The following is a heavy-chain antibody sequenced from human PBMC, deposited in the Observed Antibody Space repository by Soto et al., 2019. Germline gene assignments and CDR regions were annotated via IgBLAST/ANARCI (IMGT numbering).Heavy chain of an antibody. D-gene: IGHD4-4*01. CDR2: IYYSGST. Sequence: SETLSLTCTVSGGSISSGGYYWSWIRQHPGKGLEWIGYIYYSGSTYYNPSLKSRVTISVDTSKNQFSLKLSSVTAADTAVYYCARMSSNYARDNWFDPWGQGTLVTVSS. V-gene: IGHV4-31*03. J-gene: IGHJ5*02. CDR3: ARMSSNYARDNWFDP. CDR1: GGSISSGGYY.